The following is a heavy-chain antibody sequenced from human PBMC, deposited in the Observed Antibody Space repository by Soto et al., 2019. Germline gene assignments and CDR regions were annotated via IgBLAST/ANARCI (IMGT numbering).Heavy chain of an antibody. D-gene: IGHD2-15*01. J-gene: IGHJ4*02. Sequence: VASVKVSCKASGFTFTSSAVQWVRQARGQRLEWIGWIVVGSGNTNYAQKFQERVTITRDMSTSTAYMELSSLRSEDTAVYYCAAPYLDCSGGSCYDYWGQGTLVTVSS. CDR2: IVVGSGNT. CDR3: AAPYLDCSGGSCYDY. CDR1: GFTFTSSA. V-gene: IGHV1-58*01.